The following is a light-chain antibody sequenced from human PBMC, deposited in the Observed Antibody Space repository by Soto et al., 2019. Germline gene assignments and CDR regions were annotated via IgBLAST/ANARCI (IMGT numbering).Light chain of an antibody. Sequence: QSVLTQPPSASGSPGQSVTISCTGTSSDVGGYNYVSWYQHHPGKAPKLMIYEVSKRPSGVPDRFSGSKSGNTASLTVSGLQAEDEADYYCSSYAGSNNPLFGGGTKLTVL. J-gene: IGLJ2*01. CDR1: SSDVGGYNY. V-gene: IGLV2-8*01. CDR3: SSYAGSNNPL. CDR2: EVS.